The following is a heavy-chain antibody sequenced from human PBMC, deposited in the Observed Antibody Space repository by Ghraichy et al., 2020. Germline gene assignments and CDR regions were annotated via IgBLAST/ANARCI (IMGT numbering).Heavy chain of an antibody. J-gene: IGHJ6*02. CDR1: GYTFTSYY. CDR2: INPSGGST. Sequence: ASVKVSCKASGYTFTSYYMHWVRQAPGQGLEWMGIINPSGGSTSYAQKFQGRVTMTRDTSTSTVYMELSSLRSEDTAVYYCARKSQSSGSYGYYYYYGMDVWGQGTTVTVSS. V-gene: IGHV1-46*01. CDR3: ARKSQSSGSYGYYYYYGMDV. D-gene: IGHD5-18*01.